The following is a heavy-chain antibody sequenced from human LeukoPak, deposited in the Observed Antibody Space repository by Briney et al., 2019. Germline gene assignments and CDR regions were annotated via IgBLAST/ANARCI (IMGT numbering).Heavy chain of an antibody. CDR1: GFNFSSYA. D-gene: IGHD3-10*01. CDR3: AREGLWFGELQDYFDY. V-gene: IGHV3-30*04. Sequence: QPGGSLRLSCAASGFNFSSYAMHWVRQAPGKGLEWVAVISYDGSNKYYADSVKGRFTISRDHSKNTLYLQMNSLRAEDTAVYYCAREGLWFGELQDYFDYWGQGTLVTVSS. CDR2: ISYDGSNK. J-gene: IGHJ4*02.